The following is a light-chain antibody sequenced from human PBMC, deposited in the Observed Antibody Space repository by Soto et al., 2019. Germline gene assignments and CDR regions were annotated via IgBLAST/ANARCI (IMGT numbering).Light chain of an antibody. J-gene: IGKJ4*01. CDR3: QQYGSWPLT. V-gene: IGKV3D-15*01. CDR2: GAS. Sequence: EIVMTQSPGTLSVSTEEGATLSCRASQSVDRNLAWYQQKPGQAPRLLIYGASTRPTGIPDRFSGSGSGTEFSLTISSRRSEDFAVYYCQQYGSWPLTFGGGTKVEIK. CDR1: QSVDRN.